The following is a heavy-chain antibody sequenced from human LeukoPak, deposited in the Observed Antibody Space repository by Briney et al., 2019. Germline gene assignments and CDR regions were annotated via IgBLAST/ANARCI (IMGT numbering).Heavy chain of an antibody. CDR1: GYTFTGYY. D-gene: IGHD3-3*01. J-gene: IGHJ4*02. CDR3: ARSRFLEWLLNF. Sequence: GASVKVSCKASGYTFTGYYLHWARQAPGQGVEWMGWINPNSGDTNYAQKFQGRITMTRDTSINTAYMELSRLRSDDTAVYYCARSRFLEWLLNFWGQGAPVTVSS. CDR2: INPNSGDT. V-gene: IGHV1-2*02.